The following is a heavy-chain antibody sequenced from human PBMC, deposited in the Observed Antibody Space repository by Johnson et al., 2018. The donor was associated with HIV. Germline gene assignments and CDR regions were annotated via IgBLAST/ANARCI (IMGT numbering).Heavy chain of an antibody. CDR2: IWYDGSQK. CDR1: GFTFSSYG. Sequence: QVQLVESGGGVVQPGKSLRLSCAASGFTFSSYGMHWVRQAPGKGLEWVAVIWYDGSQKYYTDSVKGRFTISRDNSKNTLYLQMNSLRAEDTAVYYCAKDRYSLTRDTFDIWGQGTMVTVSS. V-gene: IGHV3-33*06. CDR3: AKDRYSLTRDTFDI. D-gene: IGHD2-21*01. J-gene: IGHJ3*02.